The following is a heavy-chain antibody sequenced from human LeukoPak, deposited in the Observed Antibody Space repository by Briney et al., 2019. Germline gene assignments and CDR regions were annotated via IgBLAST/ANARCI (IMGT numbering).Heavy chain of an antibody. CDR1: GFTFTSSA. CDR3: AADGSGSYYLSPYYYCGMDV. Sequence: GTSVRVSCKASGFTFTSSAMQWVRQARGQRLEWIGWIVVGSGNTNYAQKFQERVTITRDMSTSTAYMELSSLRSEDTAVYYCAADGSGSYYLSPYYYCGMDVWGQGTTVTVSS. V-gene: IGHV1-58*02. J-gene: IGHJ6*02. D-gene: IGHD3-10*01. CDR2: IVVGSGNT.